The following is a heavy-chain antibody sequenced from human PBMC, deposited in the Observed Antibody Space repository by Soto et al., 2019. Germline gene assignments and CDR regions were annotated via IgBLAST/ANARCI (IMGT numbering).Heavy chain of an antibody. J-gene: IGHJ3*01. CDR3: ARDQLYYNDISGRPLNAFDV. D-gene: IGHD3-22*01. CDR1: GFTFSSYA. V-gene: IGHV3-23*01. CDR2: ITGSGAGT. Sequence: GGSLRLSCAASGFTFSSYAMTWVRQAPGKGLEYVSSITGSGAGTVYADSVKGRFTISRDNSKNMLYLQLSSLRAEDTAVYYCARDQLYYNDISGRPLNAFDVWGQGTMVTVSS.